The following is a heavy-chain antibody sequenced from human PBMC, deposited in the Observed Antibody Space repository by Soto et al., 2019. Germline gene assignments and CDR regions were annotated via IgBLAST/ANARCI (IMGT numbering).Heavy chain of an antibody. CDR2: IWYDGSNK. D-gene: IGHD2-21*02. CDR1: GFTFSSYV. V-gene: IGHV3-33*01. J-gene: IGHJ5*02. Sequence: GGSLRLSCAASGFTFSSYVMHWVRQSPGKGLEWVAVIWYDGSNKYYADSVKGRFTISRDNSKNTLYLQMNSLRAEDTAVYYCARDSVVVTAISDNWFDPWGQGTLVTVSS. CDR3: ARDSVVVTAISDNWFDP.